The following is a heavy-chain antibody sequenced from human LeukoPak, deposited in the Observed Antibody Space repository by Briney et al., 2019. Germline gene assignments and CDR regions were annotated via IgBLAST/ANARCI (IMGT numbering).Heavy chain of an antibody. D-gene: IGHD1-26*01. CDR1: GFTFSSYA. V-gene: IGHV3-30*02. Sequence: GGSLRLSCAASGFTFSSYAMHWVRQAPGKGLEWVAFIRYDGSNKYYADSVKGRFTISRDNSKNTLYLQMNSLRAEDTAVYYCAKDQSGSWTMDVWGKGTTVTISS. CDR2: IRYDGSNK. CDR3: AKDQSGSWTMDV. J-gene: IGHJ6*03.